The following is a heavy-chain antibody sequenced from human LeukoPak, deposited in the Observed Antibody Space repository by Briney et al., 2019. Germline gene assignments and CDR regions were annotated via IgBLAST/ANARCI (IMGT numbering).Heavy chain of an antibody. V-gene: IGHV3-48*02. Sequence: GGPLRLSCAASGFTFSSYSMNWVRQAPGKGLEWVSYISTGSSTIYYADSVKGRFTISRDNAKNSLYLQMNSLRDEDTAVYYCARDLNWESDYWGQGTLVTVSS. CDR2: ISTGSSTI. CDR3: ARDLNWESDY. J-gene: IGHJ4*02. D-gene: IGHD7-27*01. CDR1: GFTFSSYS.